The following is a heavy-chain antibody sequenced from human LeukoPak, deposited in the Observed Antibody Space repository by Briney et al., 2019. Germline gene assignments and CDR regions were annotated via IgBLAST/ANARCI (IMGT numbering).Heavy chain of an antibody. CDR2: INGGGDAT. CDR1: DFSFITYA. Sequence: PGGSPRLSCAASDFSFITYAMSWVRQAPGKGLEWVSTINGGGDATYYADAVKGRFTISRDNSKNTLYLQMNSLRVEDTAVYYCARDSSMLRGPLVIYYFDFWGQGTLVTVSS. V-gene: IGHV3-23*01. CDR3: ARDSSMLRGPLVIYYFDF. D-gene: IGHD3-10*01. J-gene: IGHJ4*02.